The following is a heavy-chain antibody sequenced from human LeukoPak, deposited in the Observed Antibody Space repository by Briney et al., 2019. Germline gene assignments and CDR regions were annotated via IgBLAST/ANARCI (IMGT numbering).Heavy chain of an antibody. CDR1: GGSFSGYY. V-gene: IGHV4-34*01. CDR3: ARRYCSSSTCYGDKNDAFDI. D-gene: IGHD2-2*01. CDR2: INHSGST. Sequence: SETLSLTCAVYGGSFSGYYWSWIRQPPGKGLEWIGEINHSGSTSYNPSLKSRVTISVDTSKNQFSLKLNSVTAADTAVYFCARRYCSSSTCYGDKNDAFDIWGQGTKVTVSS. J-gene: IGHJ3*02.